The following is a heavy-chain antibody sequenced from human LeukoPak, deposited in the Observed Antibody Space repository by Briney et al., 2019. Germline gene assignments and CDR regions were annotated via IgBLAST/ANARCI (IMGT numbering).Heavy chain of an antibody. CDR3: AREGCSSTSCYVYYYYYMDV. Sequence: GGTLRLSCAASGFTFSSYGMSWVRQAPGKGLEWVSGINGSGGSTYYADSVKGRFTISRDNAKNSLYLQMNSLRAEDTAVYYCAREGCSSTSCYVYYYYYMDVWGKGTTVTVSS. D-gene: IGHD2-2*01. CDR1: GFTFSSYG. CDR2: INGSGGST. V-gene: IGHV3-23*01. J-gene: IGHJ6*03.